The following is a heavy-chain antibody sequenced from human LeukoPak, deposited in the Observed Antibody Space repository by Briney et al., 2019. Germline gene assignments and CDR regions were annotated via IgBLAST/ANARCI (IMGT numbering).Heavy chain of an antibody. Sequence: GGSLRLSCAASGFTFSSYSMNWVRQAPGKGLEWVSSISSSSSYIYYADSVKGRFTISRDNAKNSLYLQMNSLRAEDTAVHYCARGAYDILTGYSAFDYWGQGTLVTVSS. D-gene: IGHD3-9*01. V-gene: IGHV3-21*01. CDR3: ARGAYDILTGYSAFDY. CDR2: ISSSSSYI. J-gene: IGHJ4*02. CDR1: GFTFSSYS.